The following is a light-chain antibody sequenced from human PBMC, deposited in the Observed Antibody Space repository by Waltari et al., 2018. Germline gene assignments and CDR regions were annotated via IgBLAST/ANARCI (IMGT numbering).Light chain of an antibody. CDR3: QQANSFPPWT. J-gene: IGKJ1*01. CDR1: RGRSSG. CDR2: SAS. Sequence: DIQMTQSPSSVSASVADRVTITCRASRGRSSGFAWYQQKPGKAPKPLIYSASSLQSGVPARVSGSGSGTDCTLTISSLQPEDFATYYCQQANSFPPWTFGQGTKVEIK. V-gene: IGKV1-12*01.